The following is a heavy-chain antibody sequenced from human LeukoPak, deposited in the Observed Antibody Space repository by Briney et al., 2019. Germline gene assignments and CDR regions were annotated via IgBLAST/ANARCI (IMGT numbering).Heavy chain of an antibody. D-gene: IGHD3-22*01. Sequence: GASVKVSCKASGYTFTSYGISWVRQAPGQGLEWMGWISAYNGKTNYAQNLQGRVTMTTDTSTSTAYMELRSLRSDDTAVYFCARDSSSGSYYDSSGYYCDSWGQGTLVTVSS. CDR1: GYTFTSYG. CDR2: ISAYNGKT. CDR3: ARDSSSGSYYDSSGYYCDS. V-gene: IGHV1-18*01. J-gene: IGHJ4*02.